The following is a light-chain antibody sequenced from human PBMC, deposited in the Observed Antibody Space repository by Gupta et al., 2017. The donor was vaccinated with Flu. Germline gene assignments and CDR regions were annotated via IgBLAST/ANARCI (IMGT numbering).Light chain of an antibody. V-gene: IGKV3-20*01. J-gene: IGKJ1*01. CDR1: QSVSSY. Sequence: EIVLTQSPCPLSLSPGERAIFSCRASQSVSSYLAWYQQKPGQAPRLLIFGASNRAAGIPDRFSGSGSGTDFTLTISRLEPEDFGVYYCQQDGSSPWTFGQGTKVE. CDR3: QQDGSSPWT. CDR2: GAS.